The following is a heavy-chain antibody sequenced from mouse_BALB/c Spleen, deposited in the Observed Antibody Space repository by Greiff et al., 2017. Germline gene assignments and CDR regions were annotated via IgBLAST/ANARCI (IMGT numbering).Heavy chain of an antibody. CDR2: IYPGNGDT. CDR1: GYTFTSYN. D-gene: IGHD2-12*01. V-gene: IGHV1-12*01. J-gene: IGHJ4*01. CDR3: ARDTTRAMDY. Sequence: QVQLKQPGAELVKPGASVKMSCKASGYTFTSYNMHWVKQTPGQGLEWIGAIYPGNGDTSYNQKFKGKATLTADKSSSTAYMQLSSLTSEDSAVYYCARDTTRAMDYWGQGTSVTVSS.